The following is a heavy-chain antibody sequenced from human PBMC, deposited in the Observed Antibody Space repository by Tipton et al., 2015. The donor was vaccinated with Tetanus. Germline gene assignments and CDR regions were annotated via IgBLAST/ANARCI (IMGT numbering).Heavy chain of an antibody. D-gene: IGHD1-7*01. Sequence: LRLSCTVSGGSISSGGYYWSWIRQHPGKGLEWIGYIYYSGSTYYNPSLKSRVTISVDTSKNQFSLKLSSVTAADTAVYYCARGDWNYGHYFDYWGQGTLVTVSS. CDR2: IYYSGST. J-gene: IGHJ4*02. CDR3: ARGDWNYGHYFDY. CDR1: GGSISSGGYY. V-gene: IGHV4-31*02.